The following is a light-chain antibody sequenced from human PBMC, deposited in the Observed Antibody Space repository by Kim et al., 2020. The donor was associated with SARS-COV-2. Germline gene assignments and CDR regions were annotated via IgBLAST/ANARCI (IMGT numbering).Light chain of an antibody. J-gene: IGKJ4*01. V-gene: IGKV3-11*01. CDR3: QQRSNWRAT. Sequence: LSPGERATPSCRASQSVSSYLAWYQQKPGQAPRLLIYDASNRATGIPARFSGSGSGTDFTLTISSLEPEDFAVYYCQQRSNWRATFGGGTKVDIK. CDR1: QSVSSY. CDR2: DAS.